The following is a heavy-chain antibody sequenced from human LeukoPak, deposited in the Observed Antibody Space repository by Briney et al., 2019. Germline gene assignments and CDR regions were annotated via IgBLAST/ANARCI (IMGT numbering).Heavy chain of an antibody. Sequence: ASVKVSCKASGYTFTGFYMHSVRQAPGQGLEWMGWINPNSGGTNYAQKFQGRVTMTRDTSISTAYMELSRLRSDDTALYYCARVATINVLRYFDWLTGGGAFDIWGQGTMVTVSS. V-gene: IGHV1-2*02. J-gene: IGHJ3*02. D-gene: IGHD3-9*01. CDR1: GYTFTGFY. CDR3: ARVATINVLRYFDWLTGGGAFDI. CDR2: INPNSGGT.